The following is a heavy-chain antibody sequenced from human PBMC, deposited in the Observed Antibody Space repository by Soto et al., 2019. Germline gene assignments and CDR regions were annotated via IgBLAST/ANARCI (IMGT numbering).Heavy chain of an antibody. Sequence: QVQLVQSGAEVKKPGASVKVSCKTSGYTFTTYGISWMRQAPGQGLEWMGWISTDIGNTNYAQKVQDRVTMTTDTSTSTAYMELRSLRSDDTAVYYCARFNCISSSCYEGYFDYWGQGTLVTVSS. CDR1: GYTFTTYG. D-gene: IGHD2-2*01. CDR3: ARFNCISSSCYEGYFDY. V-gene: IGHV1-18*01. J-gene: IGHJ4*02. CDR2: ISTDIGNT.